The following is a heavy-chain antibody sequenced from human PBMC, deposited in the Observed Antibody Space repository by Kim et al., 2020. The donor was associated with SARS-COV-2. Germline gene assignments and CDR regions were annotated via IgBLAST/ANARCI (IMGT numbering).Heavy chain of an antibody. CDR2: IIPIFGTA. J-gene: IGHJ3*02. CDR3: ARGGDYYDSSGYLI. V-gene: IGHV1-69*13. D-gene: IGHD3-22*01. CDR1: GGTFSSYA. Sequence: SVKVSCKASGGTFSSYAISWVRQAPGQGLEWMGGIIPIFGTANYAQKFQGRVTITADESTSTAYMELSSLRSEDTAVYYCARGGDYYDSSGYLIWGQGTMVTVSS.